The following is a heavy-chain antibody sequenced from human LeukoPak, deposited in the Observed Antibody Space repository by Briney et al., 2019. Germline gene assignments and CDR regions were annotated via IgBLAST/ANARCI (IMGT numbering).Heavy chain of an antibody. CDR1: GGSMSPYH. J-gene: IGHJ3*02. CDR2: IYYSGST. V-gene: IGHV4-59*08. D-gene: IGHD3-22*01. Sequence: PSETLSLTCTVSGGSMSPYHWSWIRQPPGKGLEWTGYIYYSGSTNYNPSLKSRVTISVDTSKNQFSLKLSSVTAADTAVYYCARQGSSGYYNHEAFDIWGQGTMVTVSS. CDR3: ARQGSSGYYNHEAFDI.